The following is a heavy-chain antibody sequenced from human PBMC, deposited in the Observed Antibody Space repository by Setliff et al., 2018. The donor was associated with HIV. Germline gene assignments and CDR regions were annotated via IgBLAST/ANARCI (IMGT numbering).Heavy chain of an antibody. CDR3: AKGDDGSASNYFDY. Sequence: GGSLRLSCAASTFSVSEYAMSWVRQAPGKGLEWVSLLSGGSTYYAPSVRGRFTISRENSKNTLYLQMNSLRAEDTAVYYCAKGDDGSASNYFDYWGQGTLVTVS. J-gene: IGHJ4*02. CDR2: LSGGST. CDR1: TFSVSEYA. V-gene: IGHV3-23*01. D-gene: IGHD2-15*01.